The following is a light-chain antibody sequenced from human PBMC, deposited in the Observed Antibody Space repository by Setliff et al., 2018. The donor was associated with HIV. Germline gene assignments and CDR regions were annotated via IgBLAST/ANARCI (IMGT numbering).Light chain of an antibody. J-gene: IGLJ1*01. CDR2: DVS. V-gene: IGLV2-14*03. CDR3: SSYAGSSTQV. Sequence: QSVLTQPASVSGSPGQSITISCTGTSSDVGGYIFVSWYQQHPGKAPKLMIYDVSNRPSGVSNRFSGSESGNTASLTISGLQAEDEADYYCSSYAGSSTQVLGTGTKVTVL. CDR1: SSDVGGYIF.